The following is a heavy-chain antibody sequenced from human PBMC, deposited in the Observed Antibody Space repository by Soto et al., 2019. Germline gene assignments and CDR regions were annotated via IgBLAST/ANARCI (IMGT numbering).Heavy chain of an antibody. CDR2: IYYSGST. V-gene: IGHV4-31*03. J-gene: IGHJ5*02. CDR3: ARGHKWELLFWFDP. D-gene: IGHD1-26*01. CDR1: GGSISSGGYY. Sequence: SETLSLTCTVSGGSISSGGYYWSWIRQHPGKGLEWIGYIYYSGSTYYNPSLKSRVTISVDTSKNQFSLKLSSVTAADTAVYYCARGHKWELLFWFDPWGQGTLVTVSS.